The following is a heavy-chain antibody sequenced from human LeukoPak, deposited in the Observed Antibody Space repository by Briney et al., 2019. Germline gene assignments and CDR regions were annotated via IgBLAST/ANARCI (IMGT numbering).Heavy chain of an antibody. Sequence: PGGSLRLSCAASGFTFSNYDMNWVRQAPGKGLEWVSYIRDSGSTIFYADSVKGRFTISRDNAKNSLYLQMNSLRAEDTAVYYCARDLEGPGSSVWDYWGQGTLVTVSS. CDR1: GFTFSNYD. D-gene: IGHD3-10*01. CDR2: IRDSGSTI. J-gene: IGHJ4*02. CDR3: ARDLEGPGSSVWDY. V-gene: IGHV3-48*03.